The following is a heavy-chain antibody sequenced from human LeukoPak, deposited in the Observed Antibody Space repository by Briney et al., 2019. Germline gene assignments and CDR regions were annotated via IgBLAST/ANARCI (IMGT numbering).Heavy chain of an antibody. CDR2: INYSGST. J-gene: IGHJ3*02. Sequence: SETLSLTCTVSGASISSYYWSWIRQPPGKGLEWIGYINYSGSTKYNPSLKSRVTISVDTSKNQFSLKLSSVTAADTAVYYCASNRDDAFDIWGQGTMVTVSS. CDR3: ASNRDDAFDI. CDR1: GASISSYY. D-gene: IGHD1-14*01. V-gene: IGHV4-59*01.